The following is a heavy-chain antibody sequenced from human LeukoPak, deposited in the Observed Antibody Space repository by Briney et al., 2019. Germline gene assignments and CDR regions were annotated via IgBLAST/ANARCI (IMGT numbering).Heavy chain of an antibody. Sequence: SETLSLTCAVYGGSFSGYYWSWIRQPPGKGLEWIGEINHSGSTNYNPSLKSRVTISVDTSKNQFSLKLSSVTAADTAVYYCASGRVMDDYYYYYMDVWGKGTTVTVSS. CDR2: INHSGST. CDR3: ASGRVMDDYYYYYMDV. D-gene: IGHD2-21*01. J-gene: IGHJ6*03. V-gene: IGHV4-34*01. CDR1: GGSFSGYY.